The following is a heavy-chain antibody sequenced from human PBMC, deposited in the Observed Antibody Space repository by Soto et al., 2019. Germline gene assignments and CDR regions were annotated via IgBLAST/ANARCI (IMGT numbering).Heavy chain of an antibody. CDR3: ARIWVGYCSAGSCYSFYCMDV. CDR2: IYYRGST. D-gene: IGHD2-15*01. CDR1: GGSISSSSHY. V-gene: IGHV4-39*01. Sequence: ASETLSLTCTVSGGSISSSSHYWGWIRQSPGKGLEWIGSIYYRGSTHYNPSLKSRGTISVDTSKNQFSLKLNSVTAADTAVYFCARIWVGYCSAGSCYSFYCMDVWGKGTTVTVSS. J-gene: IGHJ6*03.